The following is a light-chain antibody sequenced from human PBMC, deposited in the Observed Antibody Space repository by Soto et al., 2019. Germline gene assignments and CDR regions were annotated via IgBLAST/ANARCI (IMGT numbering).Light chain of an antibody. V-gene: IGKV3-20*01. CDR2: DAS. Sequence: ESVLTQSPGTLSVSPGEGASLSCRASQNVSGNYLAWYQQKPGQAPRLLIYDASSRAAGIPDRFSGSGSGTDFTLTISRLEPEDFAVYFCQQYGGSRAFGQGTKVDIK. J-gene: IGKJ1*01. CDR3: QQYGGSRA. CDR1: QNVSGNY.